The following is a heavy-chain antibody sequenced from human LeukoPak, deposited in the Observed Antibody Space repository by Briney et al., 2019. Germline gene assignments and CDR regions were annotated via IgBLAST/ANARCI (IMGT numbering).Heavy chain of an antibody. CDR1: GFTVSSNY. CDR2: IYSGGST. J-gene: IGHJ4*02. Sequence: PGGSLRLSCAASGFTVSSNYMSWVRQAPGKGLEWVSVIYSGGSTYYADSVKGRFIISRDNSKNTLYLQMNSLRAEDTAVYYCASPPSQQEGDYFDYWGQGTLVTVSS. D-gene: IGHD6-13*01. CDR3: ASPPSQQEGDYFDY. V-gene: IGHV3-66*01.